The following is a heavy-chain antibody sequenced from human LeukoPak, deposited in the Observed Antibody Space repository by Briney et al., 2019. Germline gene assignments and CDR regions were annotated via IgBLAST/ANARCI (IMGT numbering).Heavy chain of an antibody. V-gene: IGHV3-23*01. Sequence: GSLRLSCAASGFTFNSYALSWVRQAPGKGLEWVSAISGNDDNKYYADSVKGRFTISRDISKNTLYLQMNSLRVEDTAVYYCARGGYCSSTSCYTPYYYGMDVWGQGTTVTFSS. J-gene: IGHJ6*02. CDR2: ISGNDDNK. CDR1: GFTFNSYA. D-gene: IGHD2-2*02. CDR3: ARGGYCSSTSCYTPYYYGMDV.